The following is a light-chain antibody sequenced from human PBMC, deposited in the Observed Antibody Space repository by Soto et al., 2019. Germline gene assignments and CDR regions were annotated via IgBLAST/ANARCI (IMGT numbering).Light chain of an antibody. CDR3: QQYNTWPLT. CDR1: QSVSSN. J-gene: IGKJ4*01. CDR2: GAS. Sequence: EIVMTQSPATLSVSPGERATLSCRASQSVSSNLAWYQQKPGQAPRLLIYGASTRATGIPARFSGSGSGTEFTLAISRLQSEDFAVYYCQQYNTWPLTFGGGTKVDI. V-gene: IGKV3-15*01.